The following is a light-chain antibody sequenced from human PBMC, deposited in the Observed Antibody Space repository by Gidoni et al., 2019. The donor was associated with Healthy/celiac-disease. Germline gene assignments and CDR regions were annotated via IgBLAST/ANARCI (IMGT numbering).Light chain of an antibody. V-gene: IGLV1-36*01. Sequence: QSVLTQPPSVSEAPRQRVTISCSGSSSNIGNNAVNWYQQLPGKAPKLPNSSGVSDRFSGSKSGTSASLAISGLQSEDEADYYCAAWDDSLNGHWVFGGGTKLTVL. CDR3: AAWDDSLNGHWV. J-gene: IGLJ3*02. CDR1: SSNIGNNA.